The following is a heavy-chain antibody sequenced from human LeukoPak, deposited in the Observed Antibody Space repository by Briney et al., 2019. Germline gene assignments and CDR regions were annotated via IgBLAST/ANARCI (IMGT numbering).Heavy chain of an antibody. J-gene: IGHJ6*02. CDR2: IYYSGST. Sequence: SETLSLTCTVSGGSISSYYWSWIRQPPGKGLEWIGYIYYSGSTNYNPSLKSRVTISVDTSKNQFSLKLSSVTAADTAVYYCARVGRPVLPYCSGGSCSATPPFYYYYGMDVWGQGTTVTVSS. CDR1: GGSISSYY. D-gene: IGHD2-15*01. CDR3: ARVGRPVLPYCSGGSCSATPPFYYYYGMDV. V-gene: IGHV4-59*01.